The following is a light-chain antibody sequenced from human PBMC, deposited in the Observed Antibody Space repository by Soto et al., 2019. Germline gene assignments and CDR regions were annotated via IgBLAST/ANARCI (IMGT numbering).Light chain of an antibody. CDR3: SSYTSSSTLLYV. CDR2: DVS. CDR1: SSDVGGYNY. Sequence: QSALTQPASVSGSPGQSITISCTGTSSDVGGYNYVSWYQQHPGKAPKLMIYDVSNRPAWVSNRFSGSKSGNTASLTISGLQAEDEADYYCSSYTSSSTLLYVFGPGTKVTVL. V-gene: IGLV2-14*01. J-gene: IGLJ1*01.